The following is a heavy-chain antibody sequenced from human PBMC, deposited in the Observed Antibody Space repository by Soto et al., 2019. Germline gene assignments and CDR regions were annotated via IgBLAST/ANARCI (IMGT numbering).Heavy chain of an antibody. CDR2: ISYDGSNK. Sequence: GGSLRLSCAASGFTFSSYDMHWVRQAPGKGLEWVAVISYDGSNKYYADSVKGRFTISRDNSKNTLYLQMNSLRAEDTAVYYCAKAAAGNWYYGMDVWGQGTTVTVSS. CDR3: AKAAAGNWYYGMDV. D-gene: IGHD6-13*01. CDR1: GFTFSSYD. V-gene: IGHV3-30*18. J-gene: IGHJ6*02.